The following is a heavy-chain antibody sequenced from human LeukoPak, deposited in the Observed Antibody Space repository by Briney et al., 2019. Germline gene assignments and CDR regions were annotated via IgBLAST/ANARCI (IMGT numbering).Heavy chain of an antibody. V-gene: IGHV5-51*01. D-gene: IGHD1-26*01. J-gene: IGHJ3*02. CDR1: GYSFSTYW. Sequence: GESLKISCKGSGYSFSTYWIGWVRQMPGKGLEWMGTIYPGDSDTRYSPSFQGRVTFSADKSINTAYLQWSSLKASDTAIYYCARELATNVSGAFDIWGQGTMVTVSS. CDR3: ARELATNVSGAFDI. CDR2: IYPGDSDT.